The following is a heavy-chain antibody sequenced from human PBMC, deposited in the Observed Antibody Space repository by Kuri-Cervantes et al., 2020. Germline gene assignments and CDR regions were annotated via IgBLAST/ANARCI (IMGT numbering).Heavy chain of an antibody. CDR2: INPNGGST. CDR1: GGTFTSYY. CDR3: AGDCIAVAGTFDY. V-gene: IGHV1-46*01. J-gene: IGHJ4*02. Sequence: ASVKVSCKASGGTFTSYYMHWVRQAPGQGLEWMGIINPNGGSTSYAQKFQGRVTMTRDTSTSTVYMELSSLRSEDTAVYYCAGDCIAVAGTFDYWGQGTLVTVSS. D-gene: IGHD6-19*01.